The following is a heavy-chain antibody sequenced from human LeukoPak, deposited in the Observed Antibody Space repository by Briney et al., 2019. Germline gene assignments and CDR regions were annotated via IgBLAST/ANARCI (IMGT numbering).Heavy chain of an antibody. V-gene: IGHV1-69*05. CDR2: IIPIFGTA. Sequence: VASVKVSCKASGGTFSSYAISWVRQAPGQGLEWMGGIIPIFGTANYAQKFQGRVTITTDESTSTAYMELSSLRSEDTAVYYCARGYCSSTSCYGFQHWGQGTLVTVSS. CDR3: ARGYCSSTSCYGFQH. D-gene: IGHD2-2*01. CDR1: GGTFSSYA. J-gene: IGHJ1*01.